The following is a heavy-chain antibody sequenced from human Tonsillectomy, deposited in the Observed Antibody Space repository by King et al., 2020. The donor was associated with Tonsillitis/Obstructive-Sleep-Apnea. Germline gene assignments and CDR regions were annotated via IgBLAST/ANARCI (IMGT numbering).Heavy chain of an antibody. V-gene: IGHV4-34*01. CDR2: INHSGST. Sequence: VQLQQWGAGLLKPSETLSLTCAVYGGSFSGYYWSWIRQPPGKGLEWIGEINHSGSTNYNPSLKSRVTISVDTSKNQFSLKLGSVTAADTAVYYCARGYRGRQVVPAALNWFDPWGQGTLVTVSS. J-gene: IGHJ5*02. CDR3: ARGYRGRQVVPAALNWFDP. D-gene: IGHD2-2*01. CDR1: GGSFSGYY.